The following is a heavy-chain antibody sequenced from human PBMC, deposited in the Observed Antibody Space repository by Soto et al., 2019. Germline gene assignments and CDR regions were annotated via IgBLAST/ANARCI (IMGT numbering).Heavy chain of an antibody. CDR3: ARDNKLAPGYYYYGMDV. V-gene: IGHV6-1*01. J-gene: IGHJ6*02. Sequence: SQTLSLTCAISGDSVSSNSAAWNWIRQSPSRGLEWLGRTYYRSKWYNDYAVSVKSRITINPDTSKNQFSLQLNSVTPEDTAVYYCARDNKLAPGYYYYGMDVWGQGTTVTVSS. CDR2: TYYRSKWYN. D-gene: IGHD1-1*01. CDR1: GDSVSSNSAA.